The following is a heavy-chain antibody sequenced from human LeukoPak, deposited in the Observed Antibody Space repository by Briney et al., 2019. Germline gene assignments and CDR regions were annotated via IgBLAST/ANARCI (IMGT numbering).Heavy chain of an antibody. CDR1: GGTFSSYA. CDR2: IIPIFGTA. Sequence: SVKVSCKASGGTFSSYAISWVRQAPGQGLEWMGGIIPIFGTANYAQKFQGRVTITADESTSTAYMELSSLRPEDTAVYYCARENCSGGSCYSPGYYYYGMDVWGKGTTVTVSS. J-gene: IGHJ6*04. V-gene: IGHV1-69*13. D-gene: IGHD2-15*01. CDR3: ARENCSGGSCYSPGYYYYGMDV.